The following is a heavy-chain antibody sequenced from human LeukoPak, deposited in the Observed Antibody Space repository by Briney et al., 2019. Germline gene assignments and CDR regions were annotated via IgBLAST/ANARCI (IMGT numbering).Heavy chain of an antibody. J-gene: IGHJ4*02. D-gene: IGHD1-14*01. Sequence: SETLSLTCAVYGGSFSGYYWSWIRQPPGKGLEWIGEINHSGSTNYNPSLKSRVTISVDTSKNQFSLKLSSVTAADTAVYYCARDREDGKAYWGQGTLVTVSS. V-gene: IGHV4-34*01. CDR3: ARDREDGKAY. CDR2: INHSGST. CDR1: GGSFSGYY.